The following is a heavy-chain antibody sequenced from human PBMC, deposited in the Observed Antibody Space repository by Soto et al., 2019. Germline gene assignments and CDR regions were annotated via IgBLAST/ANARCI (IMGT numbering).Heavy chain of an antibody. CDR3: AKVSRKGSAIDFDY. Sequence: QVQLVQSGAELKKPGASVKVSCKASGYTFSNYDMNWVRQATGQGPEWIGWVNPNNGDTGYAQKFQGRVTLSTDISTPTAYMELTSLRSDDTAIYYCAKVSRKGSAIDFDYWGQGTLITVSS. J-gene: IGHJ4*02. CDR1: GYTFSNYD. D-gene: IGHD3-10*01. CDR2: VNPNNGDT. V-gene: IGHV1-8*01.